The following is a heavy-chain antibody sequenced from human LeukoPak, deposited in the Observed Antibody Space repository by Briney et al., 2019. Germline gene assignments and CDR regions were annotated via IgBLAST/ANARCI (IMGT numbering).Heavy chain of an antibody. CDR1: GDSISVSY. J-gene: IGHJ4*02. V-gene: IGHV4-4*08. D-gene: IGHD6-13*01. Sequence: SETLSLTCSVSGDSISVSYWSWIRQPPGNGLEWIAYIHNSGNSNYNPSLKSRVTISADTSKNQFSLKLSSVTAADTAVYYCARGSSSFDYWGQGTLVTVSS. CDR2: IHNSGNS. CDR3: ARGSSSFDY.